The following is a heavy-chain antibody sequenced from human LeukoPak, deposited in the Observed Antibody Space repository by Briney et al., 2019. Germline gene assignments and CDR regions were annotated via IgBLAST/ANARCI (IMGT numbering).Heavy chain of an antibody. Sequence: SESLSLTCAVYGGSFSGYYWSWIRQPPGKGLEWIGEINHSGSTNYNPSLKSRVTISVDTSKNQFSLKLSSVTAADTAVYYCATLGDNCSSTSCPLSNWFDPWGQGTLVTVSS. D-gene: IGHD2-2*01. V-gene: IGHV4-34*01. J-gene: IGHJ5*02. CDR2: INHSGST. CDR1: GGSFSGYY. CDR3: ATLGDNCSSTSCPLSNWFDP.